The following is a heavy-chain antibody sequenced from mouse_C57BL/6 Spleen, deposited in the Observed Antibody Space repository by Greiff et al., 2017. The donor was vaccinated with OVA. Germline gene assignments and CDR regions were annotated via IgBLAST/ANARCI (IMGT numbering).Heavy chain of an antibody. CDR2: INPSTGGT. D-gene: IGHD1-1*01. Sequence: VQLKESGPELVKPGASVKISCKASGYSFTGYYMNWVKQSPEKSLEWIGEINPSTGGTTYNQKFKAKATLTVDKSSSTAYMQLKSLTSEDSAVYYCARGNNYYGSSPSFAYWGQGTLVTVSA. V-gene: IGHV1-42*01. CDR1: GYSFTGYY. J-gene: IGHJ3*01. CDR3: ARGNNYYGSSPSFAY.